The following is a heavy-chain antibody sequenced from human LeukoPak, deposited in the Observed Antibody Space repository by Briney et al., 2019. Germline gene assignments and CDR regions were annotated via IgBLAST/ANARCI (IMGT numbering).Heavy chain of an antibody. CDR1: GGSISSYY. Sequence: KTSETLSLTCTVSGGSISSYYWSWIRQPPGKGLEWIGYIYYSGSTNYNPSLKSRVTISVDTSKNQFSLKLSSVTAADTAVYYCARPYYDSSGYEAFDIWGQGTMVTVSS. V-gene: IGHV4-59*08. CDR2: IYYSGST. J-gene: IGHJ3*02. CDR3: ARPYYDSSGYEAFDI. D-gene: IGHD3-22*01.